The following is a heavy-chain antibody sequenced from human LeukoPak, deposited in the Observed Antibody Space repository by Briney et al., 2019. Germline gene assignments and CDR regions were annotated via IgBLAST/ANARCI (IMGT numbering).Heavy chain of an antibody. CDR1: GGSISSSSYY. V-gene: IGHV4-39*07. CDR3: ARDAVAPYGSGSHEDYGMDV. D-gene: IGHD3-10*01. J-gene: IGHJ6*02. Sequence: SETLSLTCTVSGGSISSSSYYWGWIRQPPRKGLEWIGSIYYTGSTYYNPSLKSRVTISVDTSKNQFSLKLSSVTAADTAVYYCARDAVAPYGSGSHEDYGMDVWGQGTTVTVSS. CDR2: IYYTGST.